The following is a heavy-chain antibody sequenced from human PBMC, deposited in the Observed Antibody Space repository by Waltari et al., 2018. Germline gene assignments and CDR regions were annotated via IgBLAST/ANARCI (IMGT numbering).Heavy chain of an antibody. CDR3: ARADSSGYYQFNWFDP. D-gene: IGHD3-22*01. Sequence: QVQLVQSGAEVKKPGASVKVSCKASGYTFTSYDINWVRQATGQGLEWMGWMNTNSGKTGYEQKFQGRVTMTRNTSISTAYMELSSLRSEDTAVYYCARADSSGYYQFNWFDPWGQGTLVTVSS. CDR2: MNTNSGKT. V-gene: IGHV1-8*01. CDR1: GYTFTSYD. J-gene: IGHJ5*02.